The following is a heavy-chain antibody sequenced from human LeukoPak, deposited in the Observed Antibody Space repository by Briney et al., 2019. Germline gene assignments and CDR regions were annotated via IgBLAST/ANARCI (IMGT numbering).Heavy chain of an antibody. CDR1: GYTFTGYY. Sequence: ASVKVSCKASGYTFTGYYMHWVRQAPGQGLEWMGWINPNSGGTNYAQKFQGRVTMTRDTSISTAYMELSRLRSDDAAVYYCARDDCSSTSCYLYWGQGTLVTVSS. D-gene: IGHD2-2*01. J-gene: IGHJ4*02. CDR2: INPNSGGT. CDR3: ARDDCSSTSCYLY. V-gene: IGHV1-2*02.